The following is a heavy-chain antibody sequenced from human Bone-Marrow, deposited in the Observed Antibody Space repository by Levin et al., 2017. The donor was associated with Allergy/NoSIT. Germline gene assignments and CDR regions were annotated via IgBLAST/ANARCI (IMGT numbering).Heavy chain of an antibody. V-gene: IGHV1-2*06. CDR1: GYTFSDFY. CDR3: ARSNATSFDY. Sequence: ASVKVSCKASGYTFSDFYVHWVRQAPGQGLEWVGRITPGGGDAHPAQRFQGRLSLTRDMSTSTAYMELASLTVDDTAVYFCARSNATSFDYWGQGQMVTVSP. D-gene: IGHD2-2*01. J-gene: IGHJ4*02. CDR2: ITPGGGDA.